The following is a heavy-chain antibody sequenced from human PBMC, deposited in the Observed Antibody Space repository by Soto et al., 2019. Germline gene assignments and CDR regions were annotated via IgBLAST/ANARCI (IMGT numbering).Heavy chain of an antibody. V-gene: IGHV3-15*01. CDR1: GYSFIDSS. D-gene: IGHD2-15*01. J-gene: IGHJ4*02. CDR3: STGSLPICSDFRR. Sequence: LRQSWVASGYSFIDSSLTWGSGCAGQVLEWVGGRKRKSAGETTESTEAVKGRVTITRDDSTNTLYLQLSSLKSEDTAVYYCSTGSLPICSDFRRWGQGTLVTVSS. CDR2: RKRKSAGETT.